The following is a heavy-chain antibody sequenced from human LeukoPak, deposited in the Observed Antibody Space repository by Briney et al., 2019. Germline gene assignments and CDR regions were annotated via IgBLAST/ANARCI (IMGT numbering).Heavy chain of an antibody. CDR3: ARLRLGALSTGFDY. V-gene: IGHV1-18*01. J-gene: IGHJ4*02. Sequence: ASVKVSCKASGYTFTSYGISWVRQAPGQGLEWMGWINPDNGNTNYAQKLQGRVTMTTDTSTSTAYMELRSLRSDDTAVYYCARLRLGALSTGFDYWGQGTLVTVSS. CDR2: INPDNGNT. D-gene: IGHD3-16*02. CDR1: GYTFTSYG.